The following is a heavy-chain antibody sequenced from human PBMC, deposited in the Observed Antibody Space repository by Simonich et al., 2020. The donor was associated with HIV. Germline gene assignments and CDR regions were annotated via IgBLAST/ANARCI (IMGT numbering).Heavy chain of an antibody. CDR2: INHSGST. CDR1: AGSFSGHY. V-gene: IGHV4-34*01. Sequence: QVQLQQWGAGLLKPSETLSLTCAVYAGSFSGHYWSGIRQFPGKGLGWIAEINHSGSTIYSPSLKSRVTISVDPSKNQFSLKLSSVTAADTAVYYCARQSLAARLFDDWGQGTLVTVSS. D-gene: IGHD6-6*01. CDR3: ARQSLAARLFDD. J-gene: IGHJ4*02.